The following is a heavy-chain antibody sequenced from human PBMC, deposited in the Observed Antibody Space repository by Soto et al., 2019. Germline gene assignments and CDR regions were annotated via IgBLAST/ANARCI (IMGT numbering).Heavy chain of an antibody. V-gene: IGHV1-18*01. J-gene: IGHJ6*02. Sequence: ASVKVSCKASGYTFTSYGISWVRQAPGQGLEWMGWISAYNGNTNYAQKLQGRVTMTTDTSTSTAYMELRSLRSDDTAVYYCARDDGAPYYYYYGMDVWGQGTTVTVSS. CDR3: ARDDGAPYYYYYGMDV. D-gene: IGHD4-17*01. CDR1: GYTFTSYG. CDR2: ISAYNGNT.